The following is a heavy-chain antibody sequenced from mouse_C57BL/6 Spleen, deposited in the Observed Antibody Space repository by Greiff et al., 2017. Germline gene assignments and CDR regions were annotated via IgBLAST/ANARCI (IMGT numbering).Heavy chain of an antibody. J-gene: IGHJ1*03. CDR1: GYTFTDYG. D-gene: IGHD4-1*01. CDR3: ARGNRLTGWYFDV. V-gene: IGHV5-17*01. Sequence: EVQLVESGGGLVKPGGSLKLSCAASGYTFTDYGMHWVRQAPEKGLEWVAYISSGSSNTNYADTVKGRFTITRDNAKNTLFLQMSSLRSEDSAMYYCARGNRLTGWYFDVWGTGTTVTVSS. CDR2: ISSGSSNT.